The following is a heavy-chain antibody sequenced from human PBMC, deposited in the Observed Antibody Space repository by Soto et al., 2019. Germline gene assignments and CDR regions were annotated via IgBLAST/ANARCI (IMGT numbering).Heavy chain of an antibody. CDR2: ISGSGGST. D-gene: IGHD4-17*01. J-gene: IGHJ4*02. CDR3: AKDQTTVTPYYFDY. CDR1: GFTFSSYW. Sequence: VGSLRLSCAASGFTFSSYWMSWFRQAPVNGLEWVAAISGSGGSTYYADSVKGRFTISRDNSKNTLYLQMNSLRAEDTAIYYCAKDQTTVTPYYFDYWGQGTLVTVSS. V-gene: IGHV3-23*01.